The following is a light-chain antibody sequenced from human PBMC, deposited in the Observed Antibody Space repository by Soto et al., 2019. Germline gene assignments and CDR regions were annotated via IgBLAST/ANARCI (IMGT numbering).Light chain of an antibody. CDR2: EVN. CDR3: CSYAXTSYV. Sequence: QSALTQRASVSGSPGQSITISCTGTTSDVGSYDSVSWYQHHPGKAPKLMIYEVNKRPSGVSIRFSGSKSGNTASLTISGLQAEDEADYYCCSYAXTSYVFGAGTKVTVL. CDR1: TSDVGSYDS. J-gene: IGLJ1*01. V-gene: IGLV2-23*02.